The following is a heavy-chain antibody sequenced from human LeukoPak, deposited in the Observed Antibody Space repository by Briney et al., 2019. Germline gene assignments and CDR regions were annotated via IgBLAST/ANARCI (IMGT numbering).Heavy chain of an antibody. D-gene: IGHD1-26*01. CDR3: ARGKWELLRVIGY. Sequence: KFQGRVTITRDTSASTAYMELSSLRSEDTAVYYCARGKWELLRVIGYWGQGTLVTVSS. V-gene: IGHV1-3*01. J-gene: IGHJ4*02.